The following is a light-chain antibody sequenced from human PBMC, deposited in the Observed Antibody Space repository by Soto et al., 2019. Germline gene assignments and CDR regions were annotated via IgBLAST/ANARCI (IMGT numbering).Light chain of an antibody. V-gene: IGKV1-5*01. CDR3: QQYNSYSAT. J-gene: IGKJ1*01. CDR2: DAS. CDR1: QSISIW. Sequence: DIQMTQSPSTLSASVGDRVTITCRASQSISIWLAWYQQKPGKAPKLLIYDASSLKSGVPSRFSGSGSGTDFTLTISSLQPDDFAAYFCQQYNSYSATFGQGTKVEIK.